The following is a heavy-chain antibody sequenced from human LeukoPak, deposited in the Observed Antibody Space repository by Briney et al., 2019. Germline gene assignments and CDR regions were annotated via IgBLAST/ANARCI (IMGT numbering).Heavy chain of an antibody. CDR2: INQDGSEK. CDR1: GFTFSSYS. J-gene: IGHJ4*02. CDR3: AGSSGWVAVN. V-gene: IGHV3-7*01. D-gene: IGHD6-19*01. Sequence: GGSLRLSCAASGFTFSSYSMNWVRQAPGKGLEWVANINQDGSEKYYVDSVKGRFTISRDNAKNLLYLQMSSLRAEDTAVYYCAGSSGWVAVNWGQGTLVTVSS.